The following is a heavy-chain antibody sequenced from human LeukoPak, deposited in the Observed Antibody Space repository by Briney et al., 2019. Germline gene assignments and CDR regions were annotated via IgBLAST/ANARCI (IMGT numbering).Heavy chain of an antibody. J-gene: IGHJ4*02. V-gene: IGHV1-18*01. CDR3: ARESRYNWNDGGFDY. Sequence: ASVKVSCKASGYTFTSYGISWVRQAPGQGLEWVGWISAYNGNTNYAQKLQGRVTMTTDTSTSTAYMELRSLRSDDTAVYYCARESRYNWNDGGFDYWGQGTLVTVSS. CDR1: GYTFTSYG. CDR2: ISAYNGNT. D-gene: IGHD1-20*01.